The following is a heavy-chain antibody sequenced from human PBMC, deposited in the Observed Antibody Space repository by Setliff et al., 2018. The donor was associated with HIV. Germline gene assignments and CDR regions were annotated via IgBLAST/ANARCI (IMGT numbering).Heavy chain of an antibody. CDR3: AKGAVPAAIGGYYYGMDV. V-gene: IGHV3-23*01. J-gene: IGHJ6*02. CDR1: GFTFSRYP. Sequence: GGSLRLSCAASGFTFSRYPMSWVRQAPGKGLEWVSSLSEGGYDTYYADSVKGRFTISRDNSKNTLYLQMNSLRAEDTAVYFCAKGAVPAAIGGYYYGMDVWGQGTTVTVSS. D-gene: IGHD2-2*01. CDR2: LSEGGYDT.